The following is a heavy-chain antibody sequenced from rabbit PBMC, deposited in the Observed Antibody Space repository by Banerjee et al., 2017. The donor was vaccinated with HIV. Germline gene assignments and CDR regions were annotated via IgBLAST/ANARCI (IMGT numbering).Heavy chain of an antibody. D-gene: IGHD8-1*01. CDR1: GVSFSGDSFSGDSY. Sequence: QSLEESGGDLVKPGASLTLTCIASGVSFSGDSFSGDSYMCWVRQAPGKGLEWIACIDSGSRDFTYYASWAKGRFTISKTSSTTVTLQMTSLAVADTATYFCARDTGSSFSTYGMDLWGQGTLVTV. J-gene: IGHJ6*01. CDR2: IDSGSRDFT. CDR3: ARDTGSSFSTYGMDL. V-gene: IGHV1S40*01.